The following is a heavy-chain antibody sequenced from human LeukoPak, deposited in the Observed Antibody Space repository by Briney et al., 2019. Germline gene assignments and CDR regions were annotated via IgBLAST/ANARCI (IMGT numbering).Heavy chain of an antibody. CDR2: IYTSGST. CDR3: ARTVATIEPYYFDF. D-gene: IGHD5-12*01. CDR1: GGSISSYY. V-gene: IGHV4-4*07. Sequence: SETLSLTCTVSGGSISSYYWSWIRQPAGKGLEWIGRIYTSGSTNYNPSLKSRVTMSVDTSKNQFSLKLSPVTAADTAVYYCARTVATIEPYYFDFWGQGTLVTVSS. J-gene: IGHJ4*02.